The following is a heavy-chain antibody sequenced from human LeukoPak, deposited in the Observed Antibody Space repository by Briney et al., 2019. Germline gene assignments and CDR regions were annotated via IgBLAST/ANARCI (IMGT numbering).Heavy chain of an antibody. Sequence: GASVKVSCKASGGAFSTSAISWVRQAPGQGLEWMGMSIPMGAVTHYSQNFQGRVTITADKSTSTAYMELSGLRSEDTAVYYCAREGGRTVVAMSNRRVNWFDPWGQGTLVTVSS. CDR1: GGAFSTSA. CDR2: SIPMGAVT. V-gene: IGHV1-69*04. J-gene: IGHJ5*02. CDR3: AREGGRTVVAMSNRRVNWFDP. D-gene: IGHD2-15*01.